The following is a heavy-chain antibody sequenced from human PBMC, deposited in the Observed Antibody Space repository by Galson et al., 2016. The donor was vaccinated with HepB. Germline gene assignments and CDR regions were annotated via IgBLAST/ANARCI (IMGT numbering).Heavy chain of an antibody. CDR3: ARGAHYDTNQDYFDL. V-gene: IGHV3-33*01. CDR1: DFTFSIYG. J-gene: IGHJ4*02. Sequence: SLRLSCAASDFTFSIYGMHWVRQAPGKGLEWVAVVWFDGNSEYYADSVKGRFTVSRDNFKNTLFLQMGSLRVEDTAVYYCARGAHYDTNQDYFDLWGQGTLVTVSS. CDR2: VWFDGNSE. D-gene: IGHD4-17*01.